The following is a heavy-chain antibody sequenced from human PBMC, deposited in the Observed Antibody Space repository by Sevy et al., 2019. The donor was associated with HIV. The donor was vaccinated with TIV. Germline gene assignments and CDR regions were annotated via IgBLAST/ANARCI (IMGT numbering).Heavy chain of an antibody. V-gene: IGHV3-30*18. Sequence: GGSLRLSCAASGFTFSSYAIHWVRQTPGKGLEWVAVISYDGNNKYYADSVKGRFTVSRDNSKNTLYAHMNSLRAEDSAVHYCAKDHNLWSEGGFLHHWGQGTLVTVSS. J-gene: IGHJ1*01. D-gene: IGHD3-10*01. CDR2: ISYDGNNK. CDR3: AKDHNLWSEGGFLHH. CDR1: GFTFSSYA.